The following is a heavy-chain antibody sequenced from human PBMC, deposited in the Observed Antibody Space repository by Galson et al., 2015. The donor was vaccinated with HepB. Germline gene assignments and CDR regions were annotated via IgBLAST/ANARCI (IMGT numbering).Heavy chain of an antibody. CDR1: GGTFSSYA. V-gene: IGHV1-24*01. D-gene: IGHD2-15*01. Sequence: SVKVSCKASGGTFSSYAISWVRQAPGQGLEWMGGFDPEDGETIYAQKFQGRVTMTEDTSTDTAYMELSSLRSEDTAVYYCTQLVVVAARYAFDIWGQGTMVTVSS. CDR3: TQLVVVAARYAFDI. CDR2: FDPEDGET. J-gene: IGHJ3*02.